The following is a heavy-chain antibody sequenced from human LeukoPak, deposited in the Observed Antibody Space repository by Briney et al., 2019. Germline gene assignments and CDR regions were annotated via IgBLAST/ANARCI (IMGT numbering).Heavy chain of an antibody. V-gene: IGHV4-30-2*01. CDR2: IYHSGST. CDR1: GGSISSGGYY. CDR3: AREEAAARGLEY. Sequence: PSETLSLTCTVSGGSISSGGYYWSWIRQPPGKGLEWIGYIYHSGSTYYNPSLKSRVTISVDRSKNQFSLKLSSVTAADTAVYYCAREEAAARGLEYWGQGTLVTVSS. D-gene: IGHD6-6*01. J-gene: IGHJ4*02.